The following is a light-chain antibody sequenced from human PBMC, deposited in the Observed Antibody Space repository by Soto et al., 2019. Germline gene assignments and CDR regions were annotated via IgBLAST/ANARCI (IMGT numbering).Light chain of an antibody. CDR3: QQYGSSPQT. J-gene: IGKJ1*01. CDR1: QTIGYNY. V-gene: IGKV3-20*01. Sequence: EIVLTQSPGTLSLSTGERATLSCRASQTIGYNYLAWYQQRHGQAPRLLISGASSRVTGIPDRFSGSGSGTDFTLTISRLEPDDFAVYYCQQYGSSPQTFGQGTKVEIK. CDR2: GAS.